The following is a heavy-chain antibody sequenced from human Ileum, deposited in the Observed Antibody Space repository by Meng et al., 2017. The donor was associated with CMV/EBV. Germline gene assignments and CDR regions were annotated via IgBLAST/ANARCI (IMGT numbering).Heavy chain of an antibody. J-gene: IGHJ4*02. V-gene: IGHV4-59*01. D-gene: IGHD2-15*01. Sequence: SETLSLTCTVSGDSISGYYWSWIRQPPGKGLEWIGYIHYSGTTNYNPSLRSRVTISVDTSKNQFSLKLGSVTAADTAIYYCARYYCSDRCYHFDYWGQGTMVTVSS. CDR2: IHYSGTT. CDR3: ARYYCSDRCYHFDY. CDR1: GDSISGYY.